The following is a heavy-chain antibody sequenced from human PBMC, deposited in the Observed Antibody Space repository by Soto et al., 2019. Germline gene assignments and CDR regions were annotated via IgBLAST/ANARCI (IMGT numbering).Heavy chain of an antibody. CDR1: GYTFTAYG. CDR2: ISTYNGYT. J-gene: IGHJ5*02. D-gene: IGHD2-15*01. CDR3: ARDQVAVAGTDNWFDP. Sequence: QVHLVQSGAEVRKPGASVKVSCEASGYTFTAYGISWVRQAPGQGLEWMGWISTYNGYTKYAQKIQDRVTMTIDTSTSTAYMELRSLKADDTAVYYCARDQVAVAGTDNWFDPWGQGTLVTVSS. V-gene: IGHV1-18*04.